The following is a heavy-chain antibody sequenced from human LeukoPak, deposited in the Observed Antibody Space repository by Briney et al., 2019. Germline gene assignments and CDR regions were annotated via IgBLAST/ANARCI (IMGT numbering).Heavy chain of an antibody. CDR1: GGSISTYY. V-gene: IGHV4-59*12. J-gene: IGHJ4*02. CDR3: ARERIAATGLIDY. D-gene: IGHD6-25*01. CDR2: MYYSGST. Sequence: SETLSLTCTVSGGSISTYYWSWIRQPPGKGLEWIGSMYYSGSTYYNPSLKSRVTMSVDTSKNQFSLRLSSVTAADTAVYYCARERIAATGLIDYWDQGTLVTVSS.